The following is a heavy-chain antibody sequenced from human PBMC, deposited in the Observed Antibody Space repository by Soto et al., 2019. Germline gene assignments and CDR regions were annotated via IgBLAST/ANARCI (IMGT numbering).Heavy chain of an antibody. V-gene: IGHV4-30-2*01. J-gene: IGHJ4*02. CDR3: ARGVSGRPAALGY. D-gene: IGHD1-26*01. CDR1: GGSISSGGYS. Sequence: QLQLQESGSGLVKPSQTLSLTCAVSGGSISSGGYSWSWIRQPPGKGLEWIGYIYHSGSTYYNPSLKSRVAISVDRSKNQFSLKLSSVTAADTAVYYCARGVSGRPAALGYWGQGTLVTVSS. CDR2: IYHSGST.